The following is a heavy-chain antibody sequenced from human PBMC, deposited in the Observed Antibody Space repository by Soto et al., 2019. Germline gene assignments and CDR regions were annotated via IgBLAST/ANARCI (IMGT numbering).Heavy chain of an antibody. CDR2: IDSDGRST. D-gene: IGHD3-22*01. Sequence: VGSLRLSCAASGFTFSRYWMHWVRQSPGKGLVWVSQIDSDGRSTTYADTEKGRFTVSRDNAKNKLFLQMNSLRAEDTAVYYCVRDYDSSGFYSGHWGQGTLVTVSS. V-gene: IGHV3-74*03. CDR1: GFTFSRYW. J-gene: IGHJ4*02. CDR3: VRDYDSSGFYSGH.